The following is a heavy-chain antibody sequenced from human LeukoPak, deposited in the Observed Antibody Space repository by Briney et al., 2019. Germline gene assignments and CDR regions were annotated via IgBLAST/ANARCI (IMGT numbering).Heavy chain of an antibody. Sequence: GGSLRLSCTASGFTFCDYAMSWVRQAPGKGLEWVGFIRSKAYGGTTEYAASVKGRFTISRDDSKSIAYLQMNSLKTEDTAVYYCTRDHYGSGSYNKYYYYYYYMDVWGKGTTVTISS. CDR1: GFTFCDYA. D-gene: IGHD3-10*01. J-gene: IGHJ6*03. CDR2: IRSKAYGGTT. CDR3: TRDHYGSGSYNKYYYYYYYMDV. V-gene: IGHV3-49*04.